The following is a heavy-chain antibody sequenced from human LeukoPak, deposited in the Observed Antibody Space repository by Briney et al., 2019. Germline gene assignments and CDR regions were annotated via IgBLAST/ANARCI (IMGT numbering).Heavy chain of an antibody. D-gene: IGHD3-16*01. CDR2: IGGRGGST. J-gene: IGHJ5*02. CDR3: GKEGGA. V-gene: IGHV3-23*01. Sequence: GGSLRLSCAASGFISSDFTMTWVRQAPGKGPEWVSAIGGRGGSTYYADSLGGRFTISRDNSKDMVYLQMNSLKVEDTATYYCGKEGGAWGQGTKVTVSS. CDR1: GFISSDFT.